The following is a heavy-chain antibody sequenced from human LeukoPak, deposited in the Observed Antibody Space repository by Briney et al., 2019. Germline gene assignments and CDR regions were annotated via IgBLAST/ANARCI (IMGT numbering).Heavy chain of an antibody. CDR3: ARARWDYFDF. CDR1: GDSIASGSDY. D-gene: IGHD4-23*01. Sequence: SETLSLTCTVSGDSIASGSDYWSWIRQPAGKGLELIGRFYTSGSTIYSPSLRTRVTISLDTSKNQFSLNLTSVTAADTAVYYCARARWDYFDFWGQGTLVTVSS. J-gene: IGHJ4*02. V-gene: IGHV4-61*02. CDR2: FYTSGST.